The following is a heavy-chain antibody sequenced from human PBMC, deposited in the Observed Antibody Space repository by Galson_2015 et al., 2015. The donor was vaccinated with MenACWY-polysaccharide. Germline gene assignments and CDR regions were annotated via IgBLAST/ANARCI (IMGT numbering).Heavy chain of an antibody. V-gene: IGHV3-7*02. CDR1: GFSFGTSW. CDR2: IAPDGSEM. Sequence: SLGLSCAASGFSFGTSWMTWFRRAPGKGLEWVANIAPDGSEMFYVHSVKGRFTISRDNARNSLYLQMHSLRADDTAEYYCARVLTHWYCDLWGRGTLVTVSP. D-gene: IGHD4-23*01. CDR3: ARVLTHWYCDL. J-gene: IGHJ2*01.